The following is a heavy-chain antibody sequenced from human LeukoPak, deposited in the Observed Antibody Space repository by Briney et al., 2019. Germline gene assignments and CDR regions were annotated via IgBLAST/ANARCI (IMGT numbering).Heavy chain of an antibody. CDR2: LKQDGSET. J-gene: IGHJ4*02. V-gene: IGHV3-7*01. D-gene: IGHD3-10*01. Sequence: PGGSLRLSCAASGFTFSSYWMSWVRQAPGKGLEWVASLKQDGSETYYVDSVKGRFTISRDNAENSLYLQLNSLRAEDTAFYYCVFQGVVKPYWGQGTLVTVSS. CDR3: VFQGVVKPY. CDR1: GFTFSSYW.